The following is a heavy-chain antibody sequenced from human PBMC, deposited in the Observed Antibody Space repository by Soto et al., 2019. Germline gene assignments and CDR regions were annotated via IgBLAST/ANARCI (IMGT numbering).Heavy chain of an antibody. CDR1: GYTFTSYG. D-gene: IGHD6-13*01. CDR2: ISAYNGNT. V-gene: IGHV1-18*01. CDR3: ARDWGIAAADLYYHYGMDV. Sequence: ASVKVSCKASGYTFTSYGISWVRQAPGQGLEWMGWISAYNGNTNYAQKLQGRVTMTTDTSTSTAYMELRSLRSDDTAVYYCARDWGIAAADLYYHYGMDVWGKGTTVTVSS. J-gene: IGHJ6*04.